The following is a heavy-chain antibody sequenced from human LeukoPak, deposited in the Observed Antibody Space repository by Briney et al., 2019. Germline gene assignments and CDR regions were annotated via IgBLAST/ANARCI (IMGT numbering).Heavy chain of an antibody. CDR1: GFTVSSNY. CDR3: ARDRGSSSWYYYYYMDV. J-gene: IGHJ6*03. Sequence: GGSLRLSCAASGFTVSSNYMSWVRQAPGKGLEWVSVIYSGGSTYYADSVKGRFTISRDNSKNTLYLQMNSLGAEDTAVYYCARDRGSSSWYYYYYMDVWGKGTTVTVSS. D-gene: IGHD6-13*01. CDR2: IYSGGST. V-gene: IGHV3-66*02.